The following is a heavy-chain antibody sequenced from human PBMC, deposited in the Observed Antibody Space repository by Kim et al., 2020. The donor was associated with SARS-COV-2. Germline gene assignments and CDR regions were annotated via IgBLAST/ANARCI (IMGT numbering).Heavy chain of an antibody. J-gene: IGHJ6*02. Sequence: SETLSLTCAVSGGSISSGGYSWSWIRQPPGKGLEWIGYIYHSGSTYYNPSLKSRVTISVDRSKNQFSLKLSSVTAADTAVYYWARREGVGCYNTRYGMDVWGRGTTVTVSS. D-gene: IGHD2-15*01. CDR1: GGSISSGGYS. CDR3: ARREGVGCYNTRYGMDV. CDR2: IYHSGST. V-gene: IGHV4-30-2*01.